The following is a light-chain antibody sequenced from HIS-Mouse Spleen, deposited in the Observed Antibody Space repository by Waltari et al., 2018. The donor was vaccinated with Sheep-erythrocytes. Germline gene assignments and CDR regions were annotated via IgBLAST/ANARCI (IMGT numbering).Light chain of an antibody. CDR2: EVS. V-gene: IGLV2-8*01. CDR1: SSDVRGYNY. Sequence: QSALTQPPSASGSPGQSVTISCTGTSSDVRGYNYVSWYQQQPGKAPKLMIYEVSKRPSGVPDRFSGSKSGNTASLTVSGLQAEDEADYYCSSYAGSNNWVFGGGTKLTVL. CDR3: SSYAGSNNWV. J-gene: IGLJ3*02.